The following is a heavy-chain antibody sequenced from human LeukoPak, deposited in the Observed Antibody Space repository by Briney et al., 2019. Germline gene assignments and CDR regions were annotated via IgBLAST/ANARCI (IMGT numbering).Heavy chain of an antibody. V-gene: IGHV4-39*07. CDR1: GGSISSSSYY. J-gene: IGHJ5*02. CDR3: ARVNPMNQGWFDP. CDR2: IYYSGST. Sequence: SETLSLTCTVSGGSISSSSYYWGWIRQPPGKGLEWIGSIYYSGSTYYNPSLKSRVTISVDTSKNQFSLKLSSVTAADTAVYYCARVNPMNQGWFDPWGQGTLVTVSS. D-gene: IGHD3-22*01.